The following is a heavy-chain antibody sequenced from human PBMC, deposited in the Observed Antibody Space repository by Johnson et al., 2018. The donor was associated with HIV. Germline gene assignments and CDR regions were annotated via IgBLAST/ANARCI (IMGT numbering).Heavy chain of an antibody. CDR2: ISYDGSNK. CDR1: GFSFSNYA. Sequence: QVQLVESGGGVVKPGRSLRLSCAASGFSFSNYAMHWVRQAPGKGLEWVAFISYDGSNKYYADSVKGRLPISKDNSKNTLYLQVKSLRAEDTAVYYCARDTEYSSNWYAFDIWGQGTMVTVSS. CDR3: ARDTEYSSNWYAFDI. V-gene: IGHV3-30-3*01. J-gene: IGHJ3*02. D-gene: IGHD6-13*01.